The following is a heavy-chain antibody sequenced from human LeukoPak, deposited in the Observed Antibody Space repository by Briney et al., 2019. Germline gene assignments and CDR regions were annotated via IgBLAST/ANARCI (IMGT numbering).Heavy chain of an antibody. J-gene: IGHJ6*02. CDR2: ISSSSSYI. CDR3: ARDSSRYSSSWYDYYYGMDV. D-gene: IGHD6-13*01. Sequence: GGSLRLSCAASGFTFSSYSMNWVRQAPGKGLEWVSYISSSSSYIYYADSVKGRFTISRDNAKNSLYLQMNSLRAEDTAVYYCARDSSRYSSSWYDYYYGMDVWGQGTTVTVSS. CDR1: GFTFSSYS. V-gene: IGHV3-21*01.